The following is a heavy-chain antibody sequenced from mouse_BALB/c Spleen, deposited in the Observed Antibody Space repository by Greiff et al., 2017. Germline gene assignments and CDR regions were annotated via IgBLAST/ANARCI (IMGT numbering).Heavy chain of an antibody. CDR2: IDPSDSET. Sequence: VQLQQPGAELVKPGAPVKLSCKASGYTFTSYWMNWVKQRPGRGLEWIGRIDPSDSETHYNQKFKDKATLTVDKSSSTAYIQLSSLTSEDSAVYYCARRYGNYGYFDYWGQGTTLTVSS. CDR1: GYTFTSYW. V-gene: IGHV1-69*02. CDR3: ARRYGNYGYFDY. D-gene: IGHD2-10*02. J-gene: IGHJ2*01.